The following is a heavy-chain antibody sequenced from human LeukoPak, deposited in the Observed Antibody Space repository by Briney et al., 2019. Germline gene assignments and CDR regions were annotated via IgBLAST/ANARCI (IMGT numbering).Heavy chain of an antibody. CDR3: ARDSGSGSYSGC. Sequence: GGSLRLSCAASGFTFSTDWMHWVRQAPGKGLVWVSRINPDGSITGYADSVKGRFTISRDNARNTLFLQMNSLRAEDTAMYYCARDSGSGSYSGCWGQGTLVTVSS. V-gene: IGHV3-74*01. CDR1: GFTFSTDW. CDR2: INPDGSIT. D-gene: IGHD3-10*01. J-gene: IGHJ4*02.